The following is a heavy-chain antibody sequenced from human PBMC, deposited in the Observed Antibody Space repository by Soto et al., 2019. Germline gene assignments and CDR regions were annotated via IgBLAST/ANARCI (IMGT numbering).Heavy chain of an antibody. CDR1: GGSISSSSYY. V-gene: IGHV4-39*01. Sequence: SETLSLTCTVSGGSISSSSYYWGWIRQPPGKGLEWIGSIYYSGSTYYNPSLKSRVTISVETSKNQFTQNLSSGTAADKAVYYCARPVAKWLQFRGGRGWFDPWGQGTLVTVSS. CDR3: ARPVAKWLQFRGGRGWFDP. CDR2: IYYSGST. D-gene: IGHD2-15*01. J-gene: IGHJ5*02.